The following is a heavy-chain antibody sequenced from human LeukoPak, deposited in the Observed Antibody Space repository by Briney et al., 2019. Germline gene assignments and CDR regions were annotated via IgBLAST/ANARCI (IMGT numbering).Heavy chain of an antibody. CDR1: GVTFSSYA. Sequence: GGSLRLSCAVSGVTFSSYAMHWVRQAPGKGLEWVAVISYDGSNKYYADSVKGRLTISRDNSKNTLYLQMNSLRAEDTAVYYCARDLTPPPNYDFWSAGFDYWGQGTLVTVSS. V-gene: IGHV3-30-3*01. CDR3: ARDLTPPPNYDFWSAGFDY. J-gene: IGHJ4*02. CDR2: ISYDGSNK. D-gene: IGHD3-3*01.